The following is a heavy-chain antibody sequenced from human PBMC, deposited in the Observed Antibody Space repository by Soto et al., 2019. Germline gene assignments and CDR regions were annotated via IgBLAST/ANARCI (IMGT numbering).Heavy chain of an antibody. J-gene: IGHJ4*02. Sequence: SVKVSCKASGGTFSSYAISWVRQAPGQGLEWVGGIIPIFGTANYAQKFQGRVTITADESTSTAYMELSSLRSEDTAVYYCARFGSSNTYFDYWGQGPLVTVSS. V-gene: IGHV1-69*13. D-gene: IGHD6-6*01. CDR3: ARFGSSNTYFDY. CDR2: IIPIFGTA. CDR1: GGTFSSYA.